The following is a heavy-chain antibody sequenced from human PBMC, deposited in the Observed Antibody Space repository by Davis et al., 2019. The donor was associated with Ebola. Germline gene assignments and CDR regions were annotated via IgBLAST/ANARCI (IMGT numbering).Heavy chain of an antibody. V-gene: IGHV5-51*01. CDR2: IYPGDSDT. D-gene: IGHD4-17*01. Sequence: GESLKISCKGSGYTFSRYWIGWVRQLPGKGLEWIGIIYPGDSDTRYSPSFQGQVTISVDKSISTAYLQWSSLKASDTAMYYCARNNDYGDYSWSFDYWGQGTLVTVSS. CDR3: ARNNDYGDYSWSFDY. J-gene: IGHJ4*02. CDR1: GYTFSRYW.